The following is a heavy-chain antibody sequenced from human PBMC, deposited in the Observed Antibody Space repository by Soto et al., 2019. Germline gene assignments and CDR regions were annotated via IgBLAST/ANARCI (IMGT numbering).Heavy chain of an antibody. CDR3: ARGGYSYGTYYYYGMDV. V-gene: IGHV3-21*01. CDR2: ISSSSSYI. D-gene: IGHD5-18*01. CDR1: GFTFSSYS. Sequence: GGSLRLSCAASGFTFSSYSTNWVRQAPGKGLEWVSSISSSSSYIYYADSVKGRFTISRDNAKNSLYLQMNSLRAEDTAVYYCARGGYSYGTYYYYGMDVWGQGTTVTVSS. J-gene: IGHJ6*02.